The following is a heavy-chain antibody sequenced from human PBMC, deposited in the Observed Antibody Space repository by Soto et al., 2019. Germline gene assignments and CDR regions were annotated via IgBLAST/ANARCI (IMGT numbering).Heavy chain of an antibody. J-gene: IGHJ4*02. CDR1: GLTFSSYG. V-gene: IGHV3-23*01. CDR3: AKRYWYDGSGLWGY. CDR2: ISYSGGST. D-gene: IGHD3-22*01. Sequence: EVQLLESGGGLVQPGGSLRLSCAASGLTFSSYGMSWVRQAPGKGLEWVSTISYSGGSTYYTDSVKGRFTISRDNPKNTLYLQMNSLRAEDTAVYYCAKRYWYDGSGLWGYWGQGTLVTVSS.